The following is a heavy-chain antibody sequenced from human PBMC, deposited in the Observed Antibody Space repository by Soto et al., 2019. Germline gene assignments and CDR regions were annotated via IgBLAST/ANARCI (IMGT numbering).Heavy chain of an antibody. Sequence: QAQLVESGGGLVKPGGSLRLSCTASGFSFSEHYMSWIRQSPGKGFEWVSYTTPSGGDTFYTDSVKGRFTISRNNAMRSVDLQINSLTVEDTAVYYCAGGHYGLAVWGQGTTVTVSS. V-gene: IGHV3-11*01. CDR1: GFSFSEHY. CDR3: AGGHYGLAV. J-gene: IGHJ6*02. CDR2: TTPSGGDT.